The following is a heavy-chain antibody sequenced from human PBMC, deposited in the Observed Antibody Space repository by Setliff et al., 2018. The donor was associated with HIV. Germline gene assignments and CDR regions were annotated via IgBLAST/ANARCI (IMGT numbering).Heavy chain of an antibody. CDR2: INPNSGGT. V-gene: IGHV1-2*06. J-gene: IGHJ3*02. Sequence: ASVKVSCKASGYTFTDYYIHWVRQAPGQGLEWMGRINPNSGGTNYAQKFQGRVTITRDTSISTTYMELSRLTSDDTAVYYCASEIAVIPAASQVGGFDIWGQGTMVTVSS. D-gene: IGHD2-2*01. CDR3: ASEIAVIPAASQVGGFDI. CDR1: GYTFTDYY.